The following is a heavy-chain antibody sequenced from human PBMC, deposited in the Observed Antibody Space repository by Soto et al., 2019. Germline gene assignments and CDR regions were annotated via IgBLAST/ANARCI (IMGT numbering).Heavy chain of an antibody. CDR2: ISSSSSYI. CDR3: ARGIALTYWFDP. V-gene: IGHV3-21*01. D-gene: IGHD6-13*01. CDR1: GFTFSSYS. J-gene: IGHJ5*02. Sequence: GGSLRLSCAASGFTFSSYSMNWVRQAPGKGLEWVSSISSSSSYIYYADSVKGRFTISRDNAKNSLSLQMNSLRADDTAVYYCARGIALTYWFDPWGQGTLVTVS.